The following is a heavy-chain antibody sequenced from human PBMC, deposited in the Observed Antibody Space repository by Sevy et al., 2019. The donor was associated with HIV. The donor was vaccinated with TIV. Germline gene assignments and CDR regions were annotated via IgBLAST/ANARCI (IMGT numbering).Heavy chain of an antibody. D-gene: IGHD6-13*01. CDR3: ARGRGIAAAAGGY. V-gene: IGHV3-48*02. Sequence: GGSLRLSCAASGFTFSSYSMNWVRQAPGKGLEWVSYISSSSTIYYAASVKGRFTISRENAKNSLYLQMNSLRDEDTAVYYCARGRGIAAAAGGYWGQGTLVTVSS. CDR1: GFTFSSYS. J-gene: IGHJ4*02. CDR2: ISSSSTI.